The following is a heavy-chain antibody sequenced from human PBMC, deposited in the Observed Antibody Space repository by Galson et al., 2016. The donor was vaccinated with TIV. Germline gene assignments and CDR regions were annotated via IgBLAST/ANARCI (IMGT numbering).Heavy chain of an antibody. CDR3: AGEFSETSFDY. CDR2: LWYDGGNR. V-gene: IGHV3-33*01. D-gene: IGHD6-25*01. CDR1: GFTFGSYG. J-gene: IGHJ4*02. Sequence: SLRLSCAASGFTFGSYGMHWVRQAPGKGLEWVAGLWYDGGNRIYAESVKGRFTISRENSKNTVYLQMSSLRDEDTAVYYCAGEFSETSFDYWGQGTLVSVSS.